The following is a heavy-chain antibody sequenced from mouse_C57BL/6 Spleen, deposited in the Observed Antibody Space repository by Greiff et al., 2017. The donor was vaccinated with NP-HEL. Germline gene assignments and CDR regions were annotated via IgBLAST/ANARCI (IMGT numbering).Heavy chain of an antibody. CDR3: ARANYGQWPAWFAY. CDR2: ISSGSSTI. CDR1: GFTFSDYG. V-gene: IGHV5-17*01. J-gene: IGHJ3*01. D-gene: IGHD1-2*01. Sequence: EVRLVESGGGLVKPGGSLKLSCAASGFTFSDYGMHWVRQAPEKGLEWVAYISSGSSTIYYADTVKGRFTISRANAKHTLFLQMTSLRSEDTAMYYCARANYGQWPAWFAYWGQGTLVTVSA.